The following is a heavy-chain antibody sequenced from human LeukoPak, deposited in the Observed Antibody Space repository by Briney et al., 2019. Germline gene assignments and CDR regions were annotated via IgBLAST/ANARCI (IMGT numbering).Heavy chain of an antibody. CDR1: GGSISSGGYY. CDR2: IYYSGST. D-gene: IGHD2-2*02. CDR3: ARADCSSTSCYKGYYYYGMDV. Sequence: PSETLSLTCTVSGGSISSGGYYWSWIRQHPGKGLEWIGYIYYSGSTYYNPSLKSRVTISVDTSKNQFSLKLSSVTAADTAVYYCARADCSSTSCYKGYYYYGMDVWGQGTTVTVSS. J-gene: IGHJ6*02. V-gene: IGHV4-31*03.